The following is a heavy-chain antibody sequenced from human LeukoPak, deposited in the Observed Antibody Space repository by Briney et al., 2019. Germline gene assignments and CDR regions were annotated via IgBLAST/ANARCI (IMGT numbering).Heavy chain of an antibody. D-gene: IGHD6-6*01. CDR1: GFTFSNFA. CDR3: AKARMSSVSIFDD. V-gene: IGHV3-23*01. CDR2: ISAGGGSP. J-gene: IGHJ4*02. Sequence: GGSLRLSCAASGFTFSNFAMGWVRQAPGKGLEWVSTISAGGGSPYYADSVKGRFTISRENSKDTLYLQTNSLSAEDTAIYYCAKARMSSVSIFDDWGQGTLVTVSS.